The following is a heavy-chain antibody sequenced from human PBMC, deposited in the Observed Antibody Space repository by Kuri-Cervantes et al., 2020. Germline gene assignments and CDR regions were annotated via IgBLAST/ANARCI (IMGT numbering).Heavy chain of an antibody. CDR1: GGTFSSYA. Sequence: SVKVSCKASGGTFSSYAISWVRQAPGQGLEWMGGIIPIFGTANYAQKFQGRVTITADESTSTAYMELSSLRSEDTAVYYCARDQYDYVWGNSPVGWDYYGMDVWGQGTTVTVSS. CDR3: ARDQYDYVWGNSPVGWDYYGMDV. J-gene: IGHJ6*02. V-gene: IGHV1-69*13. CDR2: IIPIFGTA. D-gene: IGHD3-16*01.